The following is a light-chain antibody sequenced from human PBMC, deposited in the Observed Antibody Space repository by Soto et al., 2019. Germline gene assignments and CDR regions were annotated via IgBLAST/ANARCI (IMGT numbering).Light chain of an antibody. J-gene: IGKJ1*01. Sequence: DIQMTQSPSTLSGSVGDRGTITCRASQTISSWLAWYQQKPGKAPKLLIYKASTLKNGVRSTFSGGGSGTEFTLNISSLQPDDFATYYWQHYNSSSEAFGQGTKVELK. CDR2: KAS. CDR1: QTISSW. V-gene: IGKV1-5*03. CDR3: QHYNSSSEA.